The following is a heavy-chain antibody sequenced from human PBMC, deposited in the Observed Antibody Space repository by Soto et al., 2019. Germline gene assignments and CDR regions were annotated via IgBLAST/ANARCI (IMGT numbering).Heavy chain of an antibody. CDR3: AKADIVVVVAATEALDY. D-gene: IGHD2-15*01. J-gene: IGHJ4*02. CDR2: ISYDGSNK. Sequence: PGGSLRLSCAASGFTFSSYGMHWVRQAPGKGLEWVAVISYDGSNKYYADSVKGRFTIPRDNSKNTLYLQMNSLRAEDTAVYYCAKADIVVVVAATEALDYWGQGTLVTVSS. V-gene: IGHV3-30*18. CDR1: GFTFSSYG.